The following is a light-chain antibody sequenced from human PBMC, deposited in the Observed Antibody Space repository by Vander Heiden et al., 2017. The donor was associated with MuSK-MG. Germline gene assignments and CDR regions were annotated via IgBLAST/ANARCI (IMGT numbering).Light chain of an antibody. J-gene: IGKJ2*01. CDR3: QQSYSAPQT. CDR1: QSISSY. Sequence: DIQMTQSPSSLSASVGDRVTITCRASQSISSYLNWYQQKPGKAPKLLIYAASSLQSGVPSRFRGSGSGTDFTLTISMLQPEDFATYYCQQSYSAPQTFGQGTKLEIK. V-gene: IGKV1-39*01. CDR2: AAS.